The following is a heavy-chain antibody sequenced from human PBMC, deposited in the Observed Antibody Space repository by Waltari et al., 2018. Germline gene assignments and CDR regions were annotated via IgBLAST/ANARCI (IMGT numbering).Heavy chain of an antibody. CDR1: GGSFSGYY. D-gene: IGHD4-4*01. CDR2: INHIGST. CDR3: ARKWGYSNYADV. V-gene: IGHV4-34*01. J-gene: IGHJ6*03. Sequence: QVQLQQWGAGLLKPSETLSLTCAVYGGSFSGYYWSWIRQPPGKGLEWIGEINHIGSTNYNPSLKSRVTISVDTSKNQFSLKLSSVTAADTAVYYCARKWGYSNYADVWGKGTTVTVSS.